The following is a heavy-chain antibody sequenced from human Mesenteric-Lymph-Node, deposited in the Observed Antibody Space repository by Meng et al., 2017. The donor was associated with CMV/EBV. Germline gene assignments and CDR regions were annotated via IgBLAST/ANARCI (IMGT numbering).Heavy chain of an antibody. D-gene: IGHD6-6*01. CDR1: GYTFTSYD. Sequence: SGYTFTSYDINWVRQATGQGLEWMGWMNPNSGNTGYAQKFQGRVTITRNTSISTAYMELSSLRSEDTAVYYCARGGVCYSSSSPFDYWGQGTLVTVSS. J-gene: IGHJ4*02. CDR3: ARGGVCYSSSSPFDY. CDR2: MNPNSGNT. V-gene: IGHV1-8*03.